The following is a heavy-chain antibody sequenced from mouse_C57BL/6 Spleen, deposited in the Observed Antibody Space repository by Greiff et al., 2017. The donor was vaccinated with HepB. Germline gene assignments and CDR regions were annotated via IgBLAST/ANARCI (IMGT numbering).Heavy chain of an antibody. CDR1: GFTFSSYA. J-gene: IGHJ3*01. V-gene: IGHV5-4*01. CDR2: ISDGGSYT. CDR3: ARSYYYGSAWFAY. D-gene: IGHD1-1*01. Sequence: EVQLVESGGGLVKPGGSLKLSCAASGFTFSSYAMSWVRQTPEKRLEWVATISDGGSYTYYPDNVKGRFTITRDNAKNNLYRQMSHLKSEEPAMYYCARSYYYGSAWFAYWGQGTLVTVSA.